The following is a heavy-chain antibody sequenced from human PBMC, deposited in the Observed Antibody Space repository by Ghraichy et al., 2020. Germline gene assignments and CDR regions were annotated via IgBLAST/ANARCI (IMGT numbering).Heavy chain of an antibody. CDR1: GFTFSISS. V-gene: IGHV3-23*01. CDR3: AKVSRLVVADSPP. CDR2: ISGDSIHI. Sequence: GGSLRLSCAASGFTFSISSMSWVRQAPGKGLEWVSAISGDSIHIYYADSVKGRFTISRDNSKNTLYLQMNSLRAGDTAVYYCAKVSRLVVADSPPWGQGTLVTVSA. D-gene: IGHD2-15*01. J-gene: IGHJ5*02.